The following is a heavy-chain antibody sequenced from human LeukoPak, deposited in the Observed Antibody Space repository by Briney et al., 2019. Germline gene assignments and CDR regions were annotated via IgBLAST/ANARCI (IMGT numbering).Heavy chain of an antibody. CDR3: ARAATRGYSYGYQYYFDY. V-gene: IGHV4-34*01. Sequence: PSETLSLTCAVYGGSFSGYYWSWIRQPPGKGLEWIGEINHSGSTNYNPSLKSRVTISVDTSKNQFSLKLSSVTAADTAVYYCARAATRGYSYGYQYYFDYWGQGTLVTVSS. CDR1: GGSFSGYY. D-gene: IGHD5-18*01. J-gene: IGHJ4*02. CDR2: INHSGST.